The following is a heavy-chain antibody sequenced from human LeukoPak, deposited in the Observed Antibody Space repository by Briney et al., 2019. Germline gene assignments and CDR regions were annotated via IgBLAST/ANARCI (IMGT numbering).Heavy chain of an antibody. Sequence: LSCAASGVTVSSSSMSWIRQHPGKGLEWIGYIYYSGSTYYNPSLKSRVTISVDTSKNQFSLKLSSVTAADTAVYYCAREPSDYGDYRPLDYWGQGTLVTVSS. CDR1: GVTVSSSS. J-gene: IGHJ4*02. CDR3: AREPSDYGDYRPLDY. D-gene: IGHD4-17*01. V-gene: IGHV4-31*02. CDR2: IYYSGST.